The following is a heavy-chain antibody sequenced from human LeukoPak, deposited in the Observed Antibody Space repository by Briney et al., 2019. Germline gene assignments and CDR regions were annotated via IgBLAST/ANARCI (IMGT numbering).Heavy chain of an antibody. D-gene: IGHD6-19*01. CDR2: ISAYNGNT. CDR1: CYTFTSYG. V-gene: IGHV1-18*01. J-gene: IGHJ4*02. CDR3: ARDSIAVAGTHIDY. Sequence: GASVKVSCKASCYTFTSYGISWVRQAPGQGLEWMGWISAYNGNTNYAQKLQGRVTMTTDTSTSTAYMELRSLRSDDTAVYYCARDSIAVAGTHIDYWGQGTLVTVSS.